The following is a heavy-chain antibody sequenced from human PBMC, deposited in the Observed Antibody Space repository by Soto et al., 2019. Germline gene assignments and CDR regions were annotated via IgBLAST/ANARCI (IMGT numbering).Heavy chain of an antibody. V-gene: IGHV4-34*01. CDR3: ASYARITIFGVVIGGWFDP. CDR1: GGSFSGYY. Sequence: QVQLQQWGAGLLKPSETLSLTCAVYGGSFSGYYWSWIRQPPGKWLEWIGEINHSGSTNYNPSLKSRVTISVDTSKNQFSLKLSSVTAADTAVYYCASYARITIFGVVIGGWFDPWGQGTLVTVSS. D-gene: IGHD3-3*01. CDR2: INHSGST. J-gene: IGHJ5*02.